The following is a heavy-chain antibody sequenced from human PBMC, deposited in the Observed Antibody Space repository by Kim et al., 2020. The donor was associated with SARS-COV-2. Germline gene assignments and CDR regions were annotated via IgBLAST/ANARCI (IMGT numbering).Heavy chain of an antibody. D-gene: IGHD3-10*01. J-gene: IGHJ4*02. CDR3: ARPMGGSGSQYYFDY. Sequence: PSVQDHVTISADESINTAYLQWSSLKASDTAMYYCARPMGGSGSQYYFDYWGQGTLVTVSS. V-gene: IGHV5-10-1*01.